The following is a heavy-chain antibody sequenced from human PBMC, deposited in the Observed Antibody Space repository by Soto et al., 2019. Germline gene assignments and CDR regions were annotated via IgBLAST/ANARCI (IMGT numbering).Heavy chain of an antibody. CDR1: GGFVNSDTHS. J-gene: IGHJ6*02. CDR3: ARFVTSCSATTCSTRADV. D-gene: IGHD2-2*01. Sequence: SETLSLTCTVSGGFVNSDTHSWSWIRQTPGKRLEWIGFIYSGGSTKNPSLRSRVTMSVDTSKNQFSLKLRSVIVADTAVYHCARFVTSCSATTCSTRADVWGQGITVTVS. V-gene: IGHV4-61*01. CDR2: IYSGGST.